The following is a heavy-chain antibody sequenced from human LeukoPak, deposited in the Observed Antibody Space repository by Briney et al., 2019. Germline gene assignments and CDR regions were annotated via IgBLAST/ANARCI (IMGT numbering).Heavy chain of an antibody. V-gene: IGHV3-74*01. D-gene: IGHD3-3*01. Sequence: PGGSLRLSCAASGFTFSSYWMHWVRQAPGKGLVWVSRINTDGSSTSYADSVKGRFTISRDNAKNSLYLEMNSLRAEDTAVYYCARDRDDVLRFLEWFLDAFDIWGQGTMVTVSS. CDR3: ARDRDDVLRFLEWFLDAFDI. CDR2: INTDGSST. J-gene: IGHJ3*02. CDR1: GFTFSSYW.